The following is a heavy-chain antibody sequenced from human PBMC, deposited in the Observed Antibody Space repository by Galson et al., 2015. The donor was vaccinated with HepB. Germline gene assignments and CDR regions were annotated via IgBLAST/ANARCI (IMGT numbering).Heavy chain of an antibody. CDR3: ARRISLVRGIITKPDYYYGMDA. V-gene: IGHV3-7*03. CDR1: GFTFSSYW. D-gene: IGHD3-10*01. J-gene: IGHJ6*02. Sequence: SLRLSCAASGFTFSSYWMNWVRQAPGKGLEWVAHINQDGSSKYYVDSVKGRFTISRDNAKDSVYLQSDSLRAEDTAVYYCARRISLVRGIITKPDYYYGMDAWGQGTTVTVAS. CDR2: INQDGSSK.